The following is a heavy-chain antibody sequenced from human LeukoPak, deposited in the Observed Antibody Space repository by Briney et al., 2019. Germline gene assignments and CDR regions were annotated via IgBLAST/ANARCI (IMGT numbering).Heavy chain of an antibody. CDR1: GYTFTSYD. CDR2: MNPNSGNT. CDR3: ARGAPITIFGGVTLGGYYMDV. Sequence: ASVKVSCKASGYTFTSYDINWVRQATGQGLEWMGWMNPNSGNTGYAQKFQGRVTMTRNTSISTAYMELSSLRSEDTAVYYCARGAPITIFGGVTLGGYYMDVWGKGTTVTVSS. V-gene: IGHV1-8*01. J-gene: IGHJ6*03. D-gene: IGHD3-3*01.